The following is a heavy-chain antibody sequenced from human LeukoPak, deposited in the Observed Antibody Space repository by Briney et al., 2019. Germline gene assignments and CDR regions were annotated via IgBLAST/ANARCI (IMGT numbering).Heavy chain of an antibody. D-gene: IGHD2-8*01. J-gene: IGHJ6*02. Sequence: ASVKVSCKASGYTFTSYGITWVRQAPGQGLEWLGWITAYNGKTDYEQKLQGRVTMTTDTSTSTAYMELRSLRSDDTAVYYCARVLGVGDVWGQGTTVTVSS. CDR1: GYTFTSYG. V-gene: IGHV1-18*01. CDR3: ARVLGVGDV. CDR2: ITAYNGKT.